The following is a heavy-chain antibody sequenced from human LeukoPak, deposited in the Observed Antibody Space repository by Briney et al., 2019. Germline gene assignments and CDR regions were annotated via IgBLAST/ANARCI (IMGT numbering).Heavy chain of an antibody. CDR3: ARGGSYSRGYYYYYMDV. Sequence: SETLSLTCAVYGGSFSGYYWSWIRQHPGKGLERIGEINHSGSTNYNPSLQSRVTISVDTSKNQFSLTLSPVTAADTAVYYCARGGSYSRGYYYYYMDVWGKGTTVTVSS. CDR1: GGSFSGYY. J-gene: IGHJ6*03. V-gene: IGHV4-34*01. CDR2: INHSGST. D-gene: IGHD6-13*01.